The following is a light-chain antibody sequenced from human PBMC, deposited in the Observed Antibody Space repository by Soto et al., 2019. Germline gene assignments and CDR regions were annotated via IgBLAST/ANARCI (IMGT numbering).Light chain of an antibody. CDR1: QTISSW. Sequence: DIQMPQSPSTLSGSVGESFPITRRASQTISSWLAWYQQKPGKANKLLIYKASTLKSGVPSRFSGSGSGTEFTLTISSLQPDEFATYYCQQYYSFPWTFGQGNKVDIK. J-gene: IGKJ1*01. CDR3: QQYYSFPWT. CDR2: KAS. V-gene: IGKV1-5*03.